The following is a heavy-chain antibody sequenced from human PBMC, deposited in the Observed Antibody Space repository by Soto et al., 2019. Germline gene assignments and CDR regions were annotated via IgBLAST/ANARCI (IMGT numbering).Heavy chain of an antibody. CDR2: IYWDDDK. D-gene: IGHD5-18*01. Sequence: SGPTLVNPTQTLTLTCTFSGFSLSTSGVGVGWNRQPPGKALEWLGIIYWDDDKRYSPSLKSRVTITKDTFKNQLVLTMTNMDPVDTATYYCAHLPWKQLWPRAPVVYWGQGTPVTVSS. CDR1: GFSLSTSGVG. CDR3: AHLPWKQLWPRAPVVY. J-gene: IGHJ4*02. V-gene: IGHV2-5*02.